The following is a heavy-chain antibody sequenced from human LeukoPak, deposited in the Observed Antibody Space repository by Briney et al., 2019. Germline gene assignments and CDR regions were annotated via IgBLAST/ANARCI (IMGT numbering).Heavy chain of an antibody. CDR1: GFSLSTGGGG. Sequence: SGPTLVNPTQTLTLTCTFSGFSLSTGGGGVGWIRQPPGKALEWLSLIYWDDDKRYSPSLKSRLTITKDTSKNQVVLTMTNMDPVDTATYYCAHSPREEEYYYYYMDVWGKGTTVTVSS. CDR2: IYWDDDK. J-gene: IGHJ6*03. CDR3: AHSPREEEYYYYYMDV. V-gene: IGHV2-5*02.